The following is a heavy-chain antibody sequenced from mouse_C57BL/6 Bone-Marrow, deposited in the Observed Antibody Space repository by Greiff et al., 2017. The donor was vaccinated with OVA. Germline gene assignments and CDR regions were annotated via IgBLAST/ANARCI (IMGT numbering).Heavy chain of an antibody. CDR2: IRSKSSNYAT. CDR1: GFTFNTYA. J-gene: IGHJ2*01. CDR3: VREEGPNWVLYFDY. D-gene: IGHD4-1*01. Sequence: EVQGVESGGGLVQPKGSLKLSCAASGFTFNTYAMHWVRQAPGKGLEWVARIRSKSSNYATYYADSVKDRFTISRDDSQSMLYLQMNNLKTEDTAMYYCVREEGPNWVLYFDYWGQGTTLTVSS. V-gene: IGHV10-3*01.